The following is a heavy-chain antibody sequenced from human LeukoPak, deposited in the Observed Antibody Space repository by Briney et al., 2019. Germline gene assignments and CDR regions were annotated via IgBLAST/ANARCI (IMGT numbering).Heavy chain of an antibody. Sequence: VASVKVSCKASGYTFTSYYMHWVRQAPGQGLEWMGLINPTGDSTGYAQKFQGRVTMTRDMSTSTDYLELSSLRAEDTAVYYCANPGPDSGYAYWGQGTLVTVSS. CDR1: GYTFTSYY. CDR3: ANPGPDSGYAY. D-gene: IGHD5-12*01. J-gene: IGHJ4*02. V-gene: IGHV1-46*01. CDR2: INPTGDST.